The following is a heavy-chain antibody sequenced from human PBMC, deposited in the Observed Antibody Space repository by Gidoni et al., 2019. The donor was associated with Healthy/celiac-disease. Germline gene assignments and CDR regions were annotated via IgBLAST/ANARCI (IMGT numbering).Heavy chain of an antibody. V-gene: IGHV4-59*01. D-gene: IGHD4-17*01. J-gene: IGHJ4*02. CDR2: IYYSGST. Sequence: QVQLQESGPGLVKPSETLSLTCTVSGGSISSYYWSWIRQPPGKGLEWIGYIYYSGSTNYNPSLKSRVTISVDTSKNQFSLKLSSVTAADTAVYYCARTGYGVSYYFDYWGQGTLVTVSS. CDR1: GGSISSYY. CDR3: ARTGYGVSYYFDY.